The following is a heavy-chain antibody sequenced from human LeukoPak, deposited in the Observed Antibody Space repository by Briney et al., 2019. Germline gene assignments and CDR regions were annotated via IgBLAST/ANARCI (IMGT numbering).Heavy chain of an antibody. CDR2: INWNGGST. D-gene: IGHD5-12*01. V-gene: IGHV3-20*04. Sequence: PGGSLRLSCAASGFTFDDYGMSWVRQAPGKGLEWVSGINWNGGSTGYADSVKGRFTISRDNSKNTLYLQMNSLRAEDTAVYYCAKDHRGYDLVPDYWGQGTLVTVSS. CDR3: AKDHRGYDLVPDY. CDR1: GFTFDDYG. J-gene: IGHJ4*02.